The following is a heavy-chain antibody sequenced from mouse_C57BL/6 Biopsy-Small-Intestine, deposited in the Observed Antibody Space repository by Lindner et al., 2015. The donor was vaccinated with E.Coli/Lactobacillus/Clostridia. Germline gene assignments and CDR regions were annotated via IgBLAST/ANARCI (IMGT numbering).Heavy chain of an antibody. CDR3: ARGPLWFGEYAMDV. CDR1: GYSFTTYY. V-gene: IGHV1-59*01. Sequence: SVKVSCKASGYSFTTYYMHWVRQAPGQGLEWMGVINPSGGSTSYTQKFQGRVTMTRDTSTSTVYMELSSLSSEDTAVYYCARGPLWFGEYAMDVWGQGTTVTVSS. D-gene: IGHD2-2*01. J-gene: IGHJ1*01. CDR2: INPSGGST.